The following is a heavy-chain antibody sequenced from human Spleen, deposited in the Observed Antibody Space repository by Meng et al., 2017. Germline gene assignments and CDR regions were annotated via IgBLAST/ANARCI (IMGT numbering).Heavy chain of an antibody. J-gene: IGHJ4*02. CDR1: GFTVSSNS. V-gene: IGHV3-53*01. Sequence: VEVVEAGGYFIQRGGSLRLSCAASGFTVSSNSVSWVRQAPGKGLEWVSVIYSGGSTYYADSVKGRFTISRDNSKNTLYLQMNSLRAEDTAVYYCARGADLFDFWGQGTLVTVSS. CDR2: IYSGGST. CDR3: ARGADLFDF.